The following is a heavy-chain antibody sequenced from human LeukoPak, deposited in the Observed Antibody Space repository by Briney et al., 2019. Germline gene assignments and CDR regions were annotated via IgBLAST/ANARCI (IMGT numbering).Heavy chain of an antibody. V-gene: IGHV4-39*07. CDR2: IYYSGST. J-gene: IGHJ6*03. Sequence: SETLSLTCTLSGGSISNYYWGWIRQPPGKGLEWIASIYYSGSTYYNPSLKSRVTISVDTSKNQFSLKLSSVTAADTAVYYCARGGLSSYDFWSGYYKGYYYYYMDVWGKGTTVTVSS. D-gene: IGHD3-3*01. CDR1: GGSISNYY. CDR3: ARGGLSSYDFWSGYYKGYYYYYMDV.